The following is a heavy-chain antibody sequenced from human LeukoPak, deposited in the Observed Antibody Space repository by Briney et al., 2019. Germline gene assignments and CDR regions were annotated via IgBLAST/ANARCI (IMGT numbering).Heavy chain of an antibody. Sequence: GGSLRLSCAASGFTFSSYAMSWVRQAPRKGLEWVSAISGSGGSTYYADSVKGRLTISRDNSKNTLYLQMNGLRAEDTAVYYCAKDVRTEYYFDYWGQGTLVTVSS. CDR2: ISGSGGST. CDR1: GFTFSSYA. D-gene: IGHD4-17*01. J-gene: IGHJ4*02. CDR3: AKDVRTEYYFDY. V-gene: IGHV3-23*01.